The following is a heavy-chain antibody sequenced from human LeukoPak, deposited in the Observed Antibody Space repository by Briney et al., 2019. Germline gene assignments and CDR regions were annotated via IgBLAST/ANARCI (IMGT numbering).Heavy chain of an antibody. CDR2: IWYDGSNK. J-gene: IGHJ4*02. CDR3: ARESGGIDY. V-gene: IGHV3-33*07. Sequence: GALGPSCAASGITFWRDWESRGRQGPGQGLEWVAVIWYDGSNKYYADSVKGRFTISRDNSKNTLYLQMNSLRAEDTAVYYCARESGGIDYWGQGTLVTVSS. CDR1: GITFWRDW. D-gene: IGHD1-26*01.